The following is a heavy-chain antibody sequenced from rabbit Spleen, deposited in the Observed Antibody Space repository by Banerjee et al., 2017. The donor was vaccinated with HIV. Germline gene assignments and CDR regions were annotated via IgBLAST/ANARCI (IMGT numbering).Heavy chain of an antibody. J-gene: IGHJ4*01. CDR3: ARSISGVYRVNL. CDR1: GFSFSDTYW. V-gene: IGHV1S45*01. D-gene: IGHD1-1*01. CDR2: IYTGSDTT. Sequence: EESGGGLVQPEGSLTLTCTASGFSFSDTYWICWVRQAPGKGLELIACIYTGSDTTWYASWAKGRFTISKTSSTTVTLEMTSLTVADTATYFCARSISGVYRVNLWGQGTLVTVS.